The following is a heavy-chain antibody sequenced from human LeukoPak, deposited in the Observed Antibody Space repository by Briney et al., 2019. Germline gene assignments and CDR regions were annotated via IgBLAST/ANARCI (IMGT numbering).Heavy chain of an antibody. D-gene: IGHD6-19*01. J-gene: IGHJ4*02. CDR3: ARGRHPGCGWYY. CDR2: INHSGST. V-gene: IGHV4-34*01. Sequence: TSETLSLTCAVYGGSFSGYYWSWIRQPPGKGLEWIGEINHSGSTNYNPSLKSRVTISVDTSKNQFSLKLSSVTAADTAVYYCARGRHPGCGWYYWGQGTLVTVSS. CDR1: GGSFSGYY.